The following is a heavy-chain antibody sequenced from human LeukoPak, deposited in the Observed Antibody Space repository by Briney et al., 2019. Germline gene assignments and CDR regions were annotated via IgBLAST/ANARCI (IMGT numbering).Heavy chain of an antibody. V-gene: IGHV3-30-3*01. CDR3: AKVAYVFWSGYSTPYYFDY. D-gene: IGHD3-3*01. J-gene: IGHJ4*02. CDR1: EFTFSSYN. CDR2: ISSGGSNK. Sequence: GGSLRLSCAASEFTFSSYNMYWVRQAPGKGLEWVAVISSGGSNKYYADSVKGRFTISRDNSKNTLYLQMNSLRTEDTAVYYCAKVAYVFWSGYSTPYYFDYWGQGTLVTVSS.